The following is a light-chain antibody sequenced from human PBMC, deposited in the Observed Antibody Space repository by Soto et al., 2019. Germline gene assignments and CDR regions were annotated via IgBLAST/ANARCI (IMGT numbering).Light chain of an antibody. CDR1: QSISSSY. CDR2: GAS. Sequence: EIVLTQSPGTLSLSPGERATLSCRASQSISSSYLAWYQQKPGQAPRLLVYGASSRATGIPDRFSGRGSGTDFTLTISRLEPEDCAVYYCPQYGSSRFTFGPGPKVAIK. V-gene: IGKV3-20*01. J-gene: IGKJ3*01. CDR3: PQYGSSRFT.